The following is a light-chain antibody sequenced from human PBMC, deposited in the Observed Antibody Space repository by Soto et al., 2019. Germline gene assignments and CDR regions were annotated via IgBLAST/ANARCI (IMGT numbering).Light chain of an antibody. CDR1: SNDLAIYNY. CDR3: SSYKVRSNDV. V-gene: IGLV2-14*03. Sequence: QSALTHLASVSGTPGQSITISCTGTSNDLAIYNYVSWYQQQPDKAPKPMLDNVTNQPSGVSNRFSGSRSGNTASLTISGLQAEDEAHYYCSSYKVRSNDVFGTGPKVTVL. CDR2: NVT. J-gene: IGLJ1*01.